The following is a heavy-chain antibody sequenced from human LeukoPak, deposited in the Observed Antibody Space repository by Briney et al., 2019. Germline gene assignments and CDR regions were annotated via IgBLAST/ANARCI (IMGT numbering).Heavy chain of an antibody. J-gene: IGHJ4*02. D-gene: IGHD2-8*01. V-gene: IGHV3-23*01. CDR3: TEDRAPGVRPLMEH. CDR1: VFIFSNYA. Sequence: GGSLRLSSADSVFIFSNYAMSWVRQAPGKGLEWVSVISGSGGDSYYADSVKGRFTISRDNSKDTVYLQMNSLRAEDTAVYYCTEDRAPGVRPLMEHWGQGTLVTVSS. CDR2: ISGSGGDS.